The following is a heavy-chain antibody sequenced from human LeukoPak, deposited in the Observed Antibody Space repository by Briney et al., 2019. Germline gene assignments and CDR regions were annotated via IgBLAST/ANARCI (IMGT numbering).Heavy chain of an antibody. V-gene: IGHV3-48*01. Sequence: GGSLRLSCAASGFSFSFYSMTWVRQAPGKGLEWVSYIGGGTTPIYYADSVKGRFTISRDEATNSLFLQMNSLRAEDTAVYYCARESSSSLDPWGQGTLVTVSS. CDR2: IGGGTTPI. D-gene: IGHD2-2*01. J-gene: IGHJ5*02. CDR1: GFSFSFYS. CDR3: ARESSSSLDP.